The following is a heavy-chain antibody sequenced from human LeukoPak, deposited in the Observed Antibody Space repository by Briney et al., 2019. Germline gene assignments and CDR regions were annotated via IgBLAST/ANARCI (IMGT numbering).Heavy chain of an antibody. Sequence: ESGGSLRLSCAASGFTFSHYGMHWVRQAPGKGLEWVAVIWYDGSNKYYADSVKGRFTISRDNSKNTLYLQMNSLRAEDTAVYYCARDGLYSSSFDYWGQGTLVTVSS. CDR2: IWYDGSNK. V-gene: IGHV3-33*01. CDR1: GFTFSHYG. D-gene: IGHD6-19*01. CDR3: ARDGLYSSSFDY. J-gene: IGHJ4*02.